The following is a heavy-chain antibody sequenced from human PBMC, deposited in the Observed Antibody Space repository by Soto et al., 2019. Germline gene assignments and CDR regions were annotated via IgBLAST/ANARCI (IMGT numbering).Heavy chain of an antibody. CDR3: ARVMNEIVVVPAARIDY. V-gene: IGHV4-30-4*01. Sequence: PSETLSLTCTVSGGSISSGDYYWSWIRQPPGKGLEWIGYIYYSGSTYYNPSLKSRVTISVDTSKNQFSLKLSSVTAADTAVYYCARVMNEIVVVPAARIDYWGQVTLATVST. CDR2: IYYSGST. J-gene: IGHJ4*02. CDR1: GGSISSGDYY. D-gene: IGHD2-2*01.